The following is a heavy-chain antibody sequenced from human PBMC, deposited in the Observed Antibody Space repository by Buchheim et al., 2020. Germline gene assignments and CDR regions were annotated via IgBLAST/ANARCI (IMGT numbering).Heavy chain of an antibody. CDR2: IKQDGSEK. Sequence: EVQLVESGGGLVQPGGSLRLSCAASGFTFSSYEMSWVRQAPGKGLEWVANIKQDGSEKYYVDSVKGRFTISRDNAKNSLDLEMNSLRVEDTAVYYCARDEGGRSLYDSSGSYGMDVWGQGTT. V-gene: IGHV3-7*01. CDR1: GFTFSSYE. D-gene: IGHD3-22*01. J-gene: IGHJ6*02. CDR3: ARDEGGRSLYDSSGSYGMDV.